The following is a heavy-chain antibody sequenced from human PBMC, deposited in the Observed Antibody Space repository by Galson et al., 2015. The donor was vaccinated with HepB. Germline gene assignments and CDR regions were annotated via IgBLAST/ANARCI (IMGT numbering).Heavy chain of an antibody. J-gene: IGHJ4*02. V-gene: IGHV3-53*01. Sequence: SLRLSCAASGFTVSSNYMSWVRQAPGKGLEWVSVIYSGGSTYYADSVKGRFTISRDNSKNTLYLQMNSLRAEDTAVYYCARAAYSSGWDLYFDYWGQGTLVTVSS. CDR2: IYSGGST. CDR1: GFTVSSNY. CDR3: ARAAYSSGWDLYFDY. D-gene: IGHD6-19*01.